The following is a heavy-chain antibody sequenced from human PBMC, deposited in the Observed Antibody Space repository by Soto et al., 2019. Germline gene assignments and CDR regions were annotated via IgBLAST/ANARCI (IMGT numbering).Heavy chain of an antibody. V-gene: IGHV3-23*01. D-gene: IGHD4-17*01. CDR2: ISGSGGST. Sequence: EVQLLESGGGLVQPGGSLRLSCAASGFTFSSYAMSWVRQAPGKGLEWVSAISGSGGSTYYADSVKGRFTISRDNSKNTLYLQMNSLRAEDTAVYYCAKDIPEPPKTAVPTRWFDPWGQGTLVTVSS. J-gene: IGHJ5*02. CDR3: AKDIPEPPKTAVPTRWFDP. CDR1: GFTFSSYA.